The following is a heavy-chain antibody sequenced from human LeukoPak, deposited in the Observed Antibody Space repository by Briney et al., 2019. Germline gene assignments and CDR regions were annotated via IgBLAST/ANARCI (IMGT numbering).Heavy chain of an antibody. V-gene: IGHV4-34*01. D-gene: IGHD3-16*01. CDR1: GGSFSGYS. CDR2: FSHSGFP. J-gene: IGHJ6*03. CDR3: ARGGGRKFFGGGAYYYYMDV. Sequence: SETLSLTCAIYGGSFSGYSWTWTRQPPGKGLEWIGEFSHSGFPVYNPSLKSRVTISVDTSKNQFSLKLSSVTAADTAVYYCARGGGRKFFGGGAYYYYMDVWGKGTTVAVSS.